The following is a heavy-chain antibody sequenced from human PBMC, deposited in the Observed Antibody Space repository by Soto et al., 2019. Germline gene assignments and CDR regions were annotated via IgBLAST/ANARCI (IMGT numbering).Heavy chain of an antibody. D-gene: IGHD5-18*01. V-gene: IGHV4-30-2*01. CDR3: ARERGGYGLFDS. CDR1: GGSISNAAYS. Sequence: SETLSLTCTVSGGSISNAAYSWSWIRQPPGKGLEWIGYIYPSGMPFYNPSIRSRVTISIDRTNDQFSLNMKSVTAADTAVYYCARERGGYGLFDSWGQGTLVTVSS. CDR2: IYPSGMP. J-gene: IGHJ4*02.